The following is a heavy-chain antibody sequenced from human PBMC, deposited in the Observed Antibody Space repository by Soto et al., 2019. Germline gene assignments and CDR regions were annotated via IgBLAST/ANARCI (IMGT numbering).Heavy chain of an antibody. CDR1: GYSFTSYW. Sequence: PGESLKISCKGSGYSFTSYWIGWVRQMPGKGLEWMGIIYPGDSDTRYSPSFQGQVTISADKSISTAYLQWSSLKASDTAMYYCARTGLRGFGVYLNWFDPWGQGNLVTVSS. D-gene: IGHD3-3*01. J-gene: IGHJ5*02. V-gene: IGHV5-51*01. CDR3: ARTGLRGFGVYLNWFDP. CDR2: IYPGDSDT.